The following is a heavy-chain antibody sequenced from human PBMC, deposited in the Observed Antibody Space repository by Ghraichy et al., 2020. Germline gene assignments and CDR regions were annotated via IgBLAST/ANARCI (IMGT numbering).Heavy chain of an antibody. J-gene: IGHJ3*02. CDR1: GFTFSVYA. D-gene: IGHD3-22*01. V-gene: IGHV3-23*01. Sequence: GGSLRLSCAASGFTFSVYAMSWVRQAPGKGLEWVSTISGSSDSTYYADSVKGRFTISRDNSKYTLFLQMNSLRAEDTAVYYCAKLSLSSGPPHGAFDIWGQGTMVTASS. CDR2: ISGSSDST. CDR3: AKLSLSSGPPHGAFDI.